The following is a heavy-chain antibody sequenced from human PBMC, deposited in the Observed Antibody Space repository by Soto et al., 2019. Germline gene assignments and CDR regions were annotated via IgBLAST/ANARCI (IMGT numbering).Heavy chain of an antibody. CDR1: RFTFSSYS. CDR2: ISSSSSYI. J-gene: IGHJ3*02. D-gene: IGHD6-19*01. Sequence: EVQLVESGGGLVKPGGSLRLSCAASRFTFSSYSMNWVRQAPGKGLEWVSSISSSSSYIYYADSVKGRFTISRDNAKNSLYLQMNSLRTEDMAVYYCARPYSSGWYGAFDIWGQGTMVTVSS. CDR3: ARPYSSGWYGAFDI. V-gene: IGHV3-21*01.